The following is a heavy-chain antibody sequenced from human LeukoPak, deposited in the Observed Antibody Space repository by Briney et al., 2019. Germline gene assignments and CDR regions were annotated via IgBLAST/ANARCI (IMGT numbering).Heavy chain of an antibody. D-gene: IGHD3-22*01. J-gene: IGHJ4*02. Sequence: GASVKVSCKASGGTFSSYAISWVRQAPGQGREWMGRIIPIFGTANYAQKFQGRVTITTDESTSTAYMEMSSLRSEDTAVYYCARDTPSSGYPTPFDYWGQGTLVTVSS. V-gene: IGHV1-69*05. CDR2: IIPIFGTA. CDR1: GGTFSSYA. CDR3: ARDTPSSGYPTPFDY.